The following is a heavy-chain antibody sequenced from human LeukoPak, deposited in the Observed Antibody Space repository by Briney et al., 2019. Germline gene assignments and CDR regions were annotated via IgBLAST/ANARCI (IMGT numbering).Heavy chain of an antibody. J-gene: IGHJ4*02. CDR3: ARGLGYCSGGSCYYFDY. CDR2: IYPSGST. V-gene: IGHV4-4*07. CDR1: GGSISTYY. D-gene: IGHD2-15*01. Sequence: NPSETLSLTCTVSGGSISTYYWSWIRQPAGKGLEWIGRIYPSGSTSYNPSLKSRATMSVDTSKNRFSLNLSSVTAADTAVYYCARGLGYCSGGSCYYFDYWGQGTLVTVSS.